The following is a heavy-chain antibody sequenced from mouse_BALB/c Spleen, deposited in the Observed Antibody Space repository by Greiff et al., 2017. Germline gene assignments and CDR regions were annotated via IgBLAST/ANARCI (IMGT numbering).Heavy chain of an antibody. CDR2: IWAGGST. D-gene: IGHD2-2*01. CDR1: GFSLTSYG. Sequence: QVQLKESGPGLVAPSQSLSITCTVSGFSLTSYGVHWVRQPPGKGLEWLGVIWAGGSTNYNSALMSRLSISKDNSKSQVFLKMNSLQTDDTAMYYCARDRRGYGYDEGAYWYFDVWGAGTTVTVSS. J-gene: IGHJ1*01. CDR3: ARDRRGYGYDEGAYWYFDV. V-gene: IGHV2-9*02.